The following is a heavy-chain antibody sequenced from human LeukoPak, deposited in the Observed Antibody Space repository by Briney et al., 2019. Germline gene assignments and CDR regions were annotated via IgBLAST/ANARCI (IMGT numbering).Heavy chain of an antibody. D-gene: IGHD3-22*01. CDR3: AKGIGGDYYDSSGYRPYYYYGMDV. V-gene: IGHV3-30*18. Sequence: PGGSLRLSCAASGFTFSSYGMHWVRQAPGKGLEWVAVISYDGSNKYYADSVKGRFTISRDNSKNTLYLQMNSLRAEDTAVYYCAKGIGGDYYDSSGYRPYYYYGMDVWGQGTTVTVSS. CDR2: ISYDGSNK. J-gene: IGHJ6*02. CDR1: GFTFSSYG.